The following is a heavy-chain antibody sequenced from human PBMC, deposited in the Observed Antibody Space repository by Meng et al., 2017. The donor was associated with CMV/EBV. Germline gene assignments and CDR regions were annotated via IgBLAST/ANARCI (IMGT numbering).Heavy chain of an antibody. CDR2: IKQDGSEK. CDR1: GFTFSSYW. V-gene: IGHV3-7*01. Sequence: GGSLRLSCAASGFTFSSYWMSWVRQAPGKGLEWVANIKQDGSEKYYVDSVKGRFTISRDNAKNSLYLQMNSLRAEDTAVYYCARELYYYDSSGYPRDYYYYGMDVWGQGTMVTVSS. D-gene: IGHD3-22*01. J-gene: IGHJ6*02. CDR3: ARELYYYDSSGYPRDYYYYGMDV.